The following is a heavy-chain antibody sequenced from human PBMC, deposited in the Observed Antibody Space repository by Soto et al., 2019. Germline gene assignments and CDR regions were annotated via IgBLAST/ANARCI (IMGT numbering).Heavy chain of an antibody. CDR1: GGSISSYY. CDR3: ARMSSLAARIDALDT. V-gene: IGHV4-59*01. J-gene: IGHJ3*02. Sequence: QVQLQESGPGLVKPAETLSLTCTVSGGSISSYYWSWIRQPPGKGLEWLGYIYYSWSTNYNPSLKSRVTIPVDTSKSQFSLKLSSVTAADTAVYYCARMSSLAARIDALDTWGQGTMITVTS. CDR2: IYYSWST. D-gene: IGHD6-6*01.